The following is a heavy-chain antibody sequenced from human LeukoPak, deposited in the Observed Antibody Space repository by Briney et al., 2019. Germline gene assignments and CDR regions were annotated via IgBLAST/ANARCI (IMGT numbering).Heavy chain of an antibody. J-gene: IGHJ5*02. CDR3: ATCPGGDYDSSGYYVDWFGP. CDR2: IIPILGIA. D-gene: IGHD3-22*01. V-gene: IGHV1-69*02. CDR1: GGTFSSYT. Sequence: ASVKVSCKASGGTFSSYTISWVRQAPGQGLEWMGRIIPILGIANYAQKFQGRVTITADKSTSTAYMELSSLRSEDTAVYYCATCPGGDYDSSGYYVDWFGPWGQGTLVTVSS.